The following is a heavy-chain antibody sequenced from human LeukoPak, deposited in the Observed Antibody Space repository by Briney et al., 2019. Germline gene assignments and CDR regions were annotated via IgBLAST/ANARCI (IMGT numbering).Heavy chain of an antibody. D-gene: IGHD3-9*01. V-gene: IGHV3-53*01. J-gene: IGHJ4*02. CDR2: IYSGGST. CDR1: GFTVSSNY. CDR3: ASPHYDILTGLLN. Sequence: GGSLRLSCAASGFTVSSNYMSWVRQAPGKGLEWVSVIYSGGSTYYADSVKGRFTISRDNSRNTLYLQMNSLRAEDTAVYYCASPHYDILTGLLNWGQGTLVTVSS.